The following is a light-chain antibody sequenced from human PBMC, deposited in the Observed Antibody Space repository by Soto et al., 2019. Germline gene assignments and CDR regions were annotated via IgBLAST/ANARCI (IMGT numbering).Light chain of an antibody. V-gene: IGKV1-33*01. CDR2: DAY. J-gene: IGKJ4*01. CDR3: QQSENLPPT. CDR1: QDVSAS. Sequence: DIQMTQSPSSLSASVGDRVTITCQASQDVSASLNWYQHKPGRATKLLIYDAYNLETGVSSRFSGSGSATDFTFTISSLQAEDIATYYWQQSENLPPTFGGGPNVEI.